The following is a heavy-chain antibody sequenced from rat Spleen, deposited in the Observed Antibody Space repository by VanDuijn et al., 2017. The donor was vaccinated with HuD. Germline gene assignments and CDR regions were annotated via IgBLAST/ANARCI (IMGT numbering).Heavy chain of an antibody. D-gene: IGHD1-9*01. CDR3: ARRHYGYTDYFDY. Sequence: EVQLVESGGGLVQPGRSLKLSCAASGFTFSDYGMAWVRQAPTKGLEWVATISYDGGNTYYRDSVKGRFTISRDNAKSTLSLQMDSLRSEDTATYYCARRHYGYTDYFDYWGQGVMVTVSS. CDR1: GFTFSDYG. J-gene: IGHJ2*01. V-gene: IGHV5-29*01. CDR2: ISYDGGNT.